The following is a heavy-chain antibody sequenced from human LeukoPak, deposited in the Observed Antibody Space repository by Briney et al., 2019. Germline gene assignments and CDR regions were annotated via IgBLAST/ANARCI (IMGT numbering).Heavy chain of an antibody. J-gene: IGHJ2*01. CDR2: IYYSGST. D-gene: IGHD5-18*01. CDR1: GGSTSSGDYY. V-gene: IGHV4-30-4*01. CDR3: ARVLDTAMVGWYFDL. Sequence: SQTLSLTCTVSGGSTSSGDYYWSWIRQPPGKGLEWIGYIYYSGSTYYNPSLKSRVTISVDTSKNQFSLKLSSVTAADTAVYYCARVLDTAMVGWYFDLWGRGTLVTVSS.